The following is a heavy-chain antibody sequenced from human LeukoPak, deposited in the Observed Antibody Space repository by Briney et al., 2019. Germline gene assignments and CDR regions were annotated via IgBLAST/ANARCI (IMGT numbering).Heavy chain of an antibody. CDR1: GFTFSSYA. CDR3: AKDGTYYYDSSGYSFDY. D-gene: IGHD3-22*01. J-gene: IGHJ4*02. CDR2: ISGSGGST. V-gene: IGHV3-23*01. Sequence: GGSLRLSCAASGFTFSSYAMSWVRQAPGKGLEWVSAISGSGGSTYYADSVKGRFTTSRDNSKNTLYLQMNSLRAEDTAVYYCAKDGTYYYDSSGYSFDYWGQGTLVTVSS.